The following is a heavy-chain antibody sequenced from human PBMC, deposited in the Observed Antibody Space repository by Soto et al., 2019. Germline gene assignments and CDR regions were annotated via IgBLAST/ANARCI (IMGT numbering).Heavy chain of an antibody. CDR3: ARVPNTGTTWNYYGMDV. Sequence: ASVKVSCKASGGTFSSYAISWVRQAPGQGLEWMGGIIPIFGTANYAQKFQGRVTITADESTSTAYMELSSLRSEDTAVYYCARVPNTGTTWNYYGMDVWGQGTTVTVSS. J-gene: IGHJ6*02. CDR2: IIPIFGTA. V-gene: IGHV1-69*13. CDR1: GGTFSSYA. D-gene: IGHD1-1*01.